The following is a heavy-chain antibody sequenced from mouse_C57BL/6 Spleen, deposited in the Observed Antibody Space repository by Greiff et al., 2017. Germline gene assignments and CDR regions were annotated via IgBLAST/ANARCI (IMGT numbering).Heavy chain of an antibody. V-gene: IGHV14-2*01. CDR1: GFNIKDYY. Sequence: VQLQQSGAELVKPGASVKLSCTASGFNIKDYYMHWVKQRTERGLEWIGRIDPEDGETKSAPKFQGKATITADTSSNTAYLQLSSLTSEDTAVYYCARSDYPYWYFDVWGTGTTVTVSA. D-gene: IGHD2-4*01. J-gene: IGHJ1*03. CDR3: ARSDYPYWYFDV. CDR2: IDPEDGET.